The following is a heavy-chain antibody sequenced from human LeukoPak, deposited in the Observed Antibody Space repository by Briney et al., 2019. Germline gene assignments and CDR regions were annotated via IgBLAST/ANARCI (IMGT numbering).Heavy chain of an antibody. CDR3: AKSSIAVAGISYYYYGMDV. V-gene: IGHV4-34*01. CDR1: GGSFSGYY. J-gene: IGHJ6*02. D-gene: IGHD6-19*01. CDR2: INHSGST. Sequence: PSETLSLTCAVYGGSFSGYYWSWVRQPPGKGLEWIGEINHSGSTNYNPSLKSRVTISVDTSKNQFSLKLSSVTAADTAVYYCAKSSIAVAGISYYYYGMDVWGQGTTVTVSS.